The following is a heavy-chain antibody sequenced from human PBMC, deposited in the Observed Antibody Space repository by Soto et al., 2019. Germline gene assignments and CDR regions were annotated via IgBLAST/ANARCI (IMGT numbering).Heavy chain of an antibody. CDR3: ARVSGTTGAFDI. J-gene: IGHJ3*02. V-gene: IGHV4-61*08. Sequence: SETLSLTCTVSGGSISSGGYCWSWIRQPPGKGLEWIGYIYHSGSTNYNPSLKSRVTISVDKSKNQFSLKLSSVTAADTAVYYCARVSGTTGAFDIWGQGTMVTVSS. CDR1: GGSISSGGYC. D-gene: IGHD1-1*01. CDR2: IYHSGST.